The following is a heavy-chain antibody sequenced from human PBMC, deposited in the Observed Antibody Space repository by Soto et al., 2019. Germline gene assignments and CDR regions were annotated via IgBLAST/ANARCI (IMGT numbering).Heavy chain of an antibody. CDR1: GGSISSYY. CDR3: ASARLNYDFWSGPDHVYWFDP. D-gene: IGHD3-3*01. V-gene: IGHV4-59*01. J-gene: IGHJ5*02. Sequence: SETLSLTCTVAGGSISSYYWSWIRQPPRKGLEWIGYIYYSGSTNYNPSLKRRGTISVDTSKDQFSLKLSSLTAADTAVYSSASARLNYDFWSGPDHVYWFDPWGQRTLVTVSS. CDR2: IYYSGST.